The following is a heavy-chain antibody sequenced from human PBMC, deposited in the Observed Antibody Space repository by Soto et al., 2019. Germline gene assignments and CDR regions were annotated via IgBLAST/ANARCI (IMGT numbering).Heavy chain of an antibody. J-gene: IGHJ3*01. CDR2: IIPIPDIT. V-gene: IGHV1-69*08. CDR3: ARDRITTRGDAFDL. D-gene: IGHD3-3*01. CDR1: GGTFSTYI. Sequence: QVQLVQSGAEVRKPGSSVKVSCKATGGTFSTYISSWLRQAPGQGLEWMGRIIPIPDITKYAQKFQGRVTVTADRSTSTAYMELTSLKSEDTAVYYCARDRITTRGDAFDLWGQGTMVTVSS.